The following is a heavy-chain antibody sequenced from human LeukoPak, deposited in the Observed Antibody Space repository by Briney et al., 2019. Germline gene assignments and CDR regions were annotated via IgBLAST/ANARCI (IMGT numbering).Heavy chain of an antibody. CDR2: MNPNSGNT. Sequence: ASVKVSCKASGYTFTSYDINWVRQATGQGLEWMGWMNPNSGNTGYAQKFQGRVTITRNTSISTAYMELSSLRSEDTAVYYCAGPEYSSSSGYFDYWGQGTLVTVSS. CDR3: AGPEYSSSSGYFDY. V-gene: IGHV1-8*03. D-gene: IGHD6-6*01. CDR1: GYTFTSYD. J-gene: IGHJ4*02.